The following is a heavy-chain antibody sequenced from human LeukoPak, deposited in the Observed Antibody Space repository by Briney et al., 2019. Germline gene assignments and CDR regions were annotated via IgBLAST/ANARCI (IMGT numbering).Heavy chain of an antibody. V-gene: IGHV1-46*01. CDR2: INTSGGST. CDR1: GYTFTSYY. D-gene: IGHD6-13*01. J-gene: IGHJ4*02. CDR3: ERDSGSSWYVAKAAPVHDY. Sequence: SVKVSCKGSGYTFTSYYMHWVREGHGQGLEWMGVINTSGGSTSNAQKFEGRVSMIRDTTKSTDYMELSRLRREGTDEYDCERDSGSSWYVAKAAPVHDYCGQGTLVTVSS.